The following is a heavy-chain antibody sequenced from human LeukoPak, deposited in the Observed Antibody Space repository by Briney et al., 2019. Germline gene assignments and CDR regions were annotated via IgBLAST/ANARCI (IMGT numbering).Heavy chain of an antibody. Sequence: SETLSLTCTVSGGSISSSSYYWGWIRQPPGKGLEWIGSIYYSGSTYYNPSLKSRVTISVDTSKNQFSLKLSSVTAADTAVYYCARQIISGSAPAFDYWGQGTLVTVSS. CDR3: ARQIISGSAPAFDY. D-gene: IGHD1-26*01. V-gene: IGHV4-39*01. CDR1: GGSISSSSYY. CDR2: IYYSGST. J-gene: IGHJ4*02.